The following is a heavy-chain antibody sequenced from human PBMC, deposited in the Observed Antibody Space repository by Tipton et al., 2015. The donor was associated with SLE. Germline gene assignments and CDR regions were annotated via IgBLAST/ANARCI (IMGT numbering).Heavy chain of an antibody. CDR1: GGSISSYY. J-gene: IGHJ4*02. CDR3: ARGYSSSWPGDY. V-gene: IGHV4-59*01. Sequence: TLSLICTVSGGSISSYYWSWIRQPPGKGLEWIGYIYYSGSTNYNPSLKSRVTISVDTSKNQFSLKLSSVTAADTAVYYCARGYSSSWPGDYWGQGTLVTVSS. D-gene: IGHD6-13*01. CDR2: IYYSGST.